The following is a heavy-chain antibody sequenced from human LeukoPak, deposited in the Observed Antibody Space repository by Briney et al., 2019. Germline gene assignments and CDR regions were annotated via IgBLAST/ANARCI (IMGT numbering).Heavy chain of an antibody. CDR2: ISYDGSNK. D-gene: IGHD3-16*01. J-gene: IGHJ4*02. CDR1: GRTFSSYA. V-gene: IGHV3-30*04. CDR3: ARHGVNYVWGSFDY. Sequence: PGRSLRLSCAASGRTFSSYAMHWVRQAPGKGLEWVAVISYDGSNKYYADAVKGRFTISRDNSKNTLYLQMNSLRAEDTAVYYCARHGVNYVWGSFDYWGQGTLVTVSS.